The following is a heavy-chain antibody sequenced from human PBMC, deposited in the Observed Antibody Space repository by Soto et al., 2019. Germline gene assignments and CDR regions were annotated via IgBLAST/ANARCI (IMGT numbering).Heavy chain of an antibody. CDR2: ISGSGGST. Sequence: EYLRLSSAASGFTFISYAMSWVRQAPGKGLEWVSAISGSGGSTYYADSVKGRFTISRDNSKNTLYLQMNSLRAEDTAVYYCAKEVDTVDWFDPWGQGTLGTVS. CDR3: AKEVDTVDWFDP. V-gene: IGHV3-23*01. CDR1: GFTFISYA. J-gene: IGHJ5*02. D-gene: IGHD5-18*01.